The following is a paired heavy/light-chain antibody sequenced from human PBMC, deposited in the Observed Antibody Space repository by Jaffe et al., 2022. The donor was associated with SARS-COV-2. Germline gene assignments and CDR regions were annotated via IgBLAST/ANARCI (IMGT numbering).Light chain of an antibody. V-gene: IGLV1-40*01. J-gene: IGLJ3*02. CDR3: QSYHNTLSEYWV. CDR2: GNN. CDR1: TSNIGAGND. Sequence: QSVLTQSPSVSGAPGQRVTISCTGNTSNIGAGNDVHWYQQLPGRAPKLIIYGNNIRPSGVPDRFSGSKSGTSASLAISGLQAEDEAAYYCQSYHNTLSEYWVFGGGTKVTVL.
Heavy chain of an antibody. J-gene: IGHJ2*01. CDR3: AKWEGRDWYNWNFDH. V-gene: IGHV3-23*01. Sequence: EVQLLDSGGDLVQPGGSLRLSCAASGFTFSAFAMSWVRQAPGRGLEWVSGITGSGGNTYYADSVKGRFTISRDNSKNTLYLQMNSLRAEDTAVYYCAKWEGRDWYNWNFDHWGRGTLVSVSS. CDR2: ITGSGGNT. D-gene: IGHD6-19*01. CDR1: GFTFSAFA.